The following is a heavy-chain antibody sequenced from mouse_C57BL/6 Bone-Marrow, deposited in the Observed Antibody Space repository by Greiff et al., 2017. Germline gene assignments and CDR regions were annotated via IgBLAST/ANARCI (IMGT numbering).Heavy chain of an antibody. V-gene: IGHV1-55*01. CDR2: IYPGSGGT. CDR1: GYTFTSYW. J-gene: IGHJ1*03. Sequence: QLQQPGAELVKPGASVKMSCKASGYTFTSYWITWVKQRPGQGLEWIGDIYPGSGGTNYNEKFKSKATMTVHTSSSTAYMQCSSLTYEDSAVYYCVCYYGSWHWYFDVRGTGTTVTVSS. D-gene: IGHD1-1*01. CDR3: VCYYGSWHWYFDV.